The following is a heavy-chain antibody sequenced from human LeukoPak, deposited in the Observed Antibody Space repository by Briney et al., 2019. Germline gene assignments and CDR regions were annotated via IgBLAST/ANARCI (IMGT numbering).Heavy chain of an antibody. V-gene: IGHV4-34*01. Sequence: PSETLSPTCAVYGVSFSGYYWSWIRQPPGKGLEWIGEINHSGSTNYNPSLKSRVTISVDTSKNQFSLKLSSVTAADTAVYYCARGPQDYYGSGSYDYWGQGTLVTVSS. CDR3: ARGPQDYYGSGSYDY. D-gene: IGHD3-10*01. CDR1: GVSFSGYY. CDR2: INHSGST. J-gene: IGHJ4*02.